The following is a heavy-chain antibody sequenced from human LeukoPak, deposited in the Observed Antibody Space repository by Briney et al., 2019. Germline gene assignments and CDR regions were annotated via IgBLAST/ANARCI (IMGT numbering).Heavy chain of an antibody. D-gene: IGHD5-24*01. CDR3: TKDILGGVGYNSGYFDS. Sequence: GGSLRLSCSASGFTFRDYNMHWVRQSPKKGLEWVSTISWNNDNIDYADSVKGRFTISRDNSKNALYLQMNNLRPEDTALYFCTKDILGGVGYNSGYFDSWGQGTLVTVSS. J-gene: IGHJ4*02. CDR1: GFTFRDYN. V-gene: IGHV3-9*01. CDR2: ISWNNDNI.